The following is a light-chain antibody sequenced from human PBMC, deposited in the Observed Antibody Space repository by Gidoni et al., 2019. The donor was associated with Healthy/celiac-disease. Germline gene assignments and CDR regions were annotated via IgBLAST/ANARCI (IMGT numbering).Light chain of an antibody. CDR1: SSDVGGYNY. CDR3: SSYTSSSTYV. V-gene: IGLV2-14*01. J-gene: IGLJ1*01. Sequence: QSALTQPASVSGSPGQSITSSCTGTSSDVGGYNYVSWYQQHPGKAPKLMIYEVSNRPPGVSNRFSGSKSGNTASLTISGLQAEDEADYYCSSYTSSSTYVFGTGTKVTVL. CDR2: EVS.